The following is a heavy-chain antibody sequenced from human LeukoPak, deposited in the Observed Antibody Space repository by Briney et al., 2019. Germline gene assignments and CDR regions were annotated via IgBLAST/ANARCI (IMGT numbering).Heavy chain of an antibody. D-gene: IGHD2-8*01. CDR3: ARVQGHPPNGLDI. CDR1: GFTFSSYW. Sequence: GGSLRLSCAASGFTFSSYWMHWVRQAPGKGLVWVSRINSDGGSTSYADSVRGRFTISRDNAKNTLYLQMNSLRAEDTAVYYCARVQGHPPNGLDIWGQGTMVTVSS. CDR2: INSDGGST. V-gene: IGHV3-74*01. J-gene: IGHJ3*02.